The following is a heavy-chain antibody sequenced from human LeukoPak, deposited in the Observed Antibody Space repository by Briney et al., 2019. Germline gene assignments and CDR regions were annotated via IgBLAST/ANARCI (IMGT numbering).Heavy chain of an antibody. V-gene: IGHV3-11*04. Sequence: GGSLRLSCAASGFTFSDYYTSWIRQAPGKGLEWVSYISSSGSTIYYADSVKGRFTISRDNSKNTLYLQMGSLRAEDMAVYYCARSQLWFGDYYYYMDVWGKGTTVTISS. CDR2: ISSSGSTI. J-gene: IGHJ6*03. D-gene: IGHD3-10*01. CDR3: ARSQLWFGDYYYYMDV. CDR1: GFTFSDYY.